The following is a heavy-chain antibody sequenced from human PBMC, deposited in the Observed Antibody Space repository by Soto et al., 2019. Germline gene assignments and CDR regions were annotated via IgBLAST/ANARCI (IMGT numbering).Heavy chain of an antibody. V-gene: IGHV1-69*08. CDR1: GGTFSIYT. CDR2: FIPMIGTA. D-gene: IGHD2-21*02. CDR3: ARVDVTLAPVRHGAFDV. Sequence: QVQLVQSGAEVKRPGSSINISCKASGGTFSIYTVSWVRQAPGQGLEWMGRFIPMIGTANYAQNFQGRVTLSADKSATTAYMELSSLTPQDTALYYCARVDVTLAPVRHGAFDVWGQGTAVTVSP. J-gene: IGHJ3*01.